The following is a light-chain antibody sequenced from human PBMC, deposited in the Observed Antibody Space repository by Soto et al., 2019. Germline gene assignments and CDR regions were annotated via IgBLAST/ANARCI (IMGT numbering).Light chain of an antibody. CDR2: DVS. V-gene: IGLV2-14*01. Sequence: QSALTQPASVSGSPGQSITISCTGTSSDVGGYNYVSWYQQHPGKAPKLMIYDVSNRPSGVSNRFSGSKSGNTASLTISGLQAEDEADFYCSSYTSTYTVVFGGGTKVTVL. J-gene: IGLJ2*01. CDR1: SSDVGGYNY. CDR3: SSYTSTYTVV.